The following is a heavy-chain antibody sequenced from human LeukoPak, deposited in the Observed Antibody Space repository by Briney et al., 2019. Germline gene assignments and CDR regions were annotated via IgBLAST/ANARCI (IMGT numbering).Heavy chain of an antibody. CDR3: ARDPRDGYNLPYYFDY. V-gene: IGHV4-4*02. CDR2: IYHSGST. D-gene: IGHD5-24*01. CDR1: GVSISSSNW. J-gene: IGHJ4*02. Sequence: SETLSLTCAVSGVSISSSNWWSWVRQPPGKGLERIGEIYHSGSTNYNPSLKSRVTISVDKSKNQFSLKLSSVTAADTAVYYCARDPRDGYNLPYYFDYWGQGTLVTVSS.